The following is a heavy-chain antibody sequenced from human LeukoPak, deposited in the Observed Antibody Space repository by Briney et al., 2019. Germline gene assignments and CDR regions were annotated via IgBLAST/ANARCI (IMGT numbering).Heavy chain of an antibody. V-gene: IGHV3-7*01. D-gene: IGHD3-3*01. CDR3: ARVSPVLRFLEWYDTGYYFDY. J-gene: IGHJ4*02. CDR1: GFTFSSYW. CDR2: IKQDGSEK. Sequence: GGSLRLXCAASGFTFSSYWMSWVRQAPGKGLEWVANIKQDGSEKYYVDSVKGRFTISRDNAKNSLYLQMNSLRAEDTAVYYCARVSPVLRFLEWYDTGYYFDYWGQGTLVTVSS.